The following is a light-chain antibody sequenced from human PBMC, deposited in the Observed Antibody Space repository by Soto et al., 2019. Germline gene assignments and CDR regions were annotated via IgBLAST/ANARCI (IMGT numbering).Light chain of an antibody. Sequence: QSVLTQPPSVSGAPGQRVTNSCTGSSSNIGAGYDVHGYQQLPGTAPKLLIYGNSNRPSGVPDRFSGSKSGTSASLAITGLQAEDEADYYCQSYDSSLSGSVVFGGGTKLTVL. V-gene: IGLV1-40*01. CDR3: QSYDSSLSGSVV. CDR1: SSNIGAGYD. CDR2: GNS. J-gene: IGLJ2*01.